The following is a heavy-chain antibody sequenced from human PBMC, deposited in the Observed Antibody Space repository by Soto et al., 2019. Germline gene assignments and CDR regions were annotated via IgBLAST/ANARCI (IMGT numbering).Heavy chain of an antibody. V-gene: IGHV1-69*13. J-gene: IGHJ5*02. CDR1: GGTFSSYA. Sequence: PGASVKVSCKASGGTFSSYAISWVRQAPGQGLEWMGGIIPIFGTANYAQKFQGRVTITADESTSTAYMELSSLRSEDTTVYYCARDKSPNPYCSGGSCYYRWFDPWGQGTMVTVSS. D-gene: IGHD2-15*01. CDR3: ARDKSPNPYCSGGSCYYRWFDP. CDR2: IIPIFGTA.